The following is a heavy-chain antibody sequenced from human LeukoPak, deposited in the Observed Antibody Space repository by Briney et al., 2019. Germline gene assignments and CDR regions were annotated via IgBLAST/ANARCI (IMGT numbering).Heavy chain of an antibody. V-gene: IGHV1-24*01. Sequence: ASVKVSRKVSGYSLTALSMHWVRQAPGKGLEWVGGFDGEDGERIYAQKFQGRVTMTEDTSTDTAYMELSSLTSEDTAVYYCATERPYGGSSRGYDPWGQGTLVTVSS. D-gene: IGHD4-23*01. J-gene: IGHJ5*02. CDR2: FDGEDGER. CDR1: GYSLTALS. CDR3: ATERPYGGSSRGYDP.